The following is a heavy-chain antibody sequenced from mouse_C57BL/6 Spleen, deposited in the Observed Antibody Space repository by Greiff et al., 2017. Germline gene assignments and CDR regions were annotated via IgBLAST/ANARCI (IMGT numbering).Heavy chain of an antibody. Sequence: VQLQQPGAELVMPGASVKLSCKASGYTFTSYWMHWVKQRPGQGLEWIGEIDPSDSYTNYNQKFKGKSTLTVDKSSSTAYMQLSSLTSEDSAVYYCARHYYGSSYRYFDVWGTGTTVTVSS. CDR2: IDPSDSYT. J-gene: IGHJ1*03. V-gene: IGHV1-69*01. D-gene: IGHD1-1*01. CDR1: GYTFTSYW. CDR3: ARHYYGSSYRYFDV.